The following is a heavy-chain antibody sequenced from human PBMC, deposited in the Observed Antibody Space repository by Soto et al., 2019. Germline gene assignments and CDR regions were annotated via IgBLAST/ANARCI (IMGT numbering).Heavy chain of an antibody. J-gene: IGHJ4*02. V-gene: IGHV4-31*02. CDR2: ISHSGRT. CDR3: ARDSDYCTGGSCYGNFDF. D-gene: IGHD2-15*01. Sequence: WTWVRQRPGEVLEWIGFISHSGRTYYNPSLKSRAAISVDTSENQFSLRLSSVTAADTAVYFCARDSDYCTGGSCYGNFDFWGQGTLVNVSS.